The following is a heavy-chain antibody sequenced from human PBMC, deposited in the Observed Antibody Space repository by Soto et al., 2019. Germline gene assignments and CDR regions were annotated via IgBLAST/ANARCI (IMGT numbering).Heavy chain of an antibody. D-gene: IGHD3-22*01. CDR1: GYSISSGYY. CDR2: IYHSGST. V-gene: IGHV4-38-2*02. J-gene: IGHJ5*02. CDR3: ARDGEYYYDSSGYYKVNWFDP. Sequence: SETLSLTCAVSGYSISSGYYWGFIRQPPGKGLEWIGSIYHSGSTYYNPSLKSRVTISVDTSKNQFSLKLSSVTAADTAVYYCARDGEYYYDSSGYYKVNWFDPWGQGTLVTVSS.